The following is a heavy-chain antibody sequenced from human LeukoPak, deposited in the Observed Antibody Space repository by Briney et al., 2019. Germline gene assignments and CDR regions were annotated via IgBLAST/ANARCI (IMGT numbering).Heavy chain of an antibody. D-gene: IGHD3-10*01. J-gene: IGHJ4*02. Sequence: ASVKVSCKASGYIFTNYYMLWVRQAPGQGLEWMGIINPSGGSTTYAQKFQGRVTMTRDTSTSTVHMELSSLRSEATAVYSCPRDHGSPYYRAPRHWGQGTLVTVSS. CDR1: GYIFTNYY. CDR2: INPSGGST. V-gene: IGHV1-46*01. CDR3: PRDHGSPYYRAPRH.